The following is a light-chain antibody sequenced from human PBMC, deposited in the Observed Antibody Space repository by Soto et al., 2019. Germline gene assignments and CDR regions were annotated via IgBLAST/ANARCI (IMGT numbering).Light chain of an antibody. CDR3: QQLHDYPIT. V-gene: IGKV1-9*01. Sequence: LLNQSASSLSASVGDRVTITCRASQGIDSSFAWYQEKPGKAPKLLIYAASSLQSGVPSRFSGSGSGTDFTLTISSLQPEDFATYYCQQLHDYPITFGQGTRLEIK. CDR2: AAS. J-gene: IGKJ5*01. CDR1: QGIDSS.